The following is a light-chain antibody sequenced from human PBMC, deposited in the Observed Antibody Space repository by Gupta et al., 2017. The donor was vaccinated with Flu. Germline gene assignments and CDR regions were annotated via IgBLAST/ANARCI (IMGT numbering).Light chain of an antibody. CDR1: QSISSY. V-gene: IGKV1-39*01. CDR2: AAS. J-gene: IGKJ5*01. CDR3: QQSYSTSPST. Sequence: DIKMTQSASSLSASVGDRVTITCRASQSISSYLNWYQQKPGKAPKLLIYAASSLRGGVPSRFSGSGSGRDVTLTISSLQPEDFATDYCQQSYSTSPSTFGQGTRLEIK.